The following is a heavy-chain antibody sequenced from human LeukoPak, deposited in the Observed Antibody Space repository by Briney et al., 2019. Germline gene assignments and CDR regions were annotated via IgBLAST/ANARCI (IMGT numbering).Heavy chain of an antibody. V-gene: IGHV4-4*02. Sequence: SGTPSLTCAVSRGSTSSSKWWSWVRQSQGKGLEWIGEIYHSGSTNYNPSLKSRLTISVDKSKNQFSLKLTSVTAADTAVYYCARDRPTLRYFDWSHAFDIWGQGTMVIVSS. CDR1: RGSTSSSKW. D-gene: IGHD3-9*01. CDR3: ARDRPTLRYFDWSHAFDI. CDR2: IYHSGST. J-gene: IGHJ3*02.